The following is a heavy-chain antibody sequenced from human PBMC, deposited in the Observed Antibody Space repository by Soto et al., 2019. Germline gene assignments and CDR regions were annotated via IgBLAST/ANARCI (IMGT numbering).Heavy chain of an antibody. CDR3: AKDMRGGSSSARYYYGVDV. J-gene: IGHJ6*02. CDR1: GFTFDDYA. V-gene: IGHV3-9*01. CDR2: ICWDSGTI. D-gene: IGHD6-13*01. Sequence: EVQLVESGGGLVQPGRSLRLSCAASGFTFDDYAMHWVRQAPGKGLEWVSGICWDSGTIFYVDSVKGRFTISRDNAKNYLYLQMHSLRAEDADLYYCAKDMRGGSSSARYYYGVDVWGQGTTVTVSS.